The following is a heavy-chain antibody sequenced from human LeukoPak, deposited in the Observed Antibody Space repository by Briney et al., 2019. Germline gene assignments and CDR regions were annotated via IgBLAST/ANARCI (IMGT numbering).Heavy chain of an antibody. CDR3: ARESGFGALFPHCMDV. CDR2: LFSGGNT. CDR1: GFSVSNNY. D-gene: IGHD3-10*01. J-gene: IGHJ6*02. Sequence: GGSLRLSCAASGFSVSNNYMSWVRQAPGKGLEWVSVLFSGGNTYYADSVKGRFTISRDNSRSTLYLQMNSLRAEDTAVYYCARESGFGALFPHCMDVWGQGTTVIVSS. V-gene: IGHV3-53*01.